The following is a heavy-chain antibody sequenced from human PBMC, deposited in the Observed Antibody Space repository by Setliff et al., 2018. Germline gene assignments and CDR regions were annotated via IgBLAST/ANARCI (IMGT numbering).Heavy chain of an antibody. D-gene: IGHD6-19*01. J-gene: IGHJ6*03. CDR1: DFSVGSVYY. CDR3: ARYPRRGNGWYPYYVDV. V-gene: IGHV4-38-2*02. Sequence: PSETLSLTCTVSDFSVGSVYYWGWIRQSPGKGLEWIASVYYSGDTYYNPSLKSRATVSVDTSTSQFSLRLTSVTAADSAVYFCARYPRRGNGWYPYYVDVWGKGTTVTVSS. CDR2: VYYSGDT.